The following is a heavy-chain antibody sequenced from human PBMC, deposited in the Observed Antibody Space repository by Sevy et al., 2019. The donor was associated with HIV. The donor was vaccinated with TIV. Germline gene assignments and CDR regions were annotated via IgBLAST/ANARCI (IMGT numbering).Heavy chain of an antibody. J-gene: IGHJ3*02. Sequence: GGSLRLSCSASGFTFSSYAMHWVRQAPGKGLEYVSAISSNGGSTYYADSVKGRFTISRDNSKNTLYLQVSSLRAEDTAVYYCVKEGIAVAGNGTDSAFDIWGQGTMVTVSS. D-gene: IGHD6-19*01. V-gene: IGHV3-64D*06. CDR2: ISSNGGST. CDR1: GFTFSSYA. CDR3: VKEGIAVAGNGTDSAFDI.